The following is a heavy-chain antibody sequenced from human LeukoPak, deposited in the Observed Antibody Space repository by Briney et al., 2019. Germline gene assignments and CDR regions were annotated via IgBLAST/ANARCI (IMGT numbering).Heavy chain of an antibody. J-gene: IGHJ3*02. CDR1: GGSISSYY. V-gene: IGHV4-4*02. D-gene: IGHD5-18*01. CDR3: ARVPWIQLPNDAFDI. CDR2: IYHSGST. Sequence: PSETLSLTCTVSGGSISSYYWSWVRQPPGKGLEWIGEIYHSGSTNYNPSLKSRVTISVDKSKNQFSLKLSSVTAADTAVYYCARVPWIQLPNDAFDIWGQGTMVTVSS.